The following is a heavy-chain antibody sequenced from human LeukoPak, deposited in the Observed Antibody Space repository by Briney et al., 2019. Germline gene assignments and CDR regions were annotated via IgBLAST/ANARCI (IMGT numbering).Heavy chain of an antibody. D-gene: IGHD1-26*01. Sequence: SETLSLTCTVSGGSISSSSYYWGWIRQPPGKGLEWIGSIYYSGSTYYNPSLKSRVTISVDTSKNQFSLKLSSVTAADTAVYYCAKPPPAYSGSPPLHWGQGTLVTVSS. J-gene: IGHJ4*02. V-gene: IGHV4-39*01. CDR3: AKPPPAYSGSPPLH. CDR2: IYYSGST. CDR1: GGSISSSSYY.